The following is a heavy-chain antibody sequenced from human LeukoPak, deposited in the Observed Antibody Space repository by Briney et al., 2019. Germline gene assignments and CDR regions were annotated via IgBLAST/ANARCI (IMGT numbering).Heavy chain of an antibody. CDR1: GFTFSSYA. CDR3: ARPGGYSSGWAPIDY. CDR2: IRGSGGTT. J-gene: IGHJ4*02. D-gene: IGHD6-19*01. V-gene: IGHV3-23*01. Sequence: PGGSLRLSCAAPGFTFSSYAMSWVRQSPGKGLEGVSAIRGSGGTTYYADFVKGRFTISRDDSKNTLYLQMNSLRAEDTAVYYCARPGGYSSGWAPIDYWGQGTLVTVSS.